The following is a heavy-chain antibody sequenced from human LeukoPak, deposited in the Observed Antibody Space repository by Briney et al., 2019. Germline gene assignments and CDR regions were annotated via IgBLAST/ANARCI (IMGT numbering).Heavy chain of an antibody. CDR2: IKQDGSKK. D-gene: IGHD5-24*01. CDR3: TRVGYIDEGIDY. Sequence: RGSLRLSCVASGFSLSSYWMTWGRQAPGGGLGWVANIKQDGSKKSYVDSVTGRFTISRDNAKNSLYLQMNSLRAEDTAIYYCTRVGYIDEGIDYWGQGTLVTVSS. CDR1: GFSLSSYW. J-gene: IGHJ4*02. V-gene: IGHV3-7*04.